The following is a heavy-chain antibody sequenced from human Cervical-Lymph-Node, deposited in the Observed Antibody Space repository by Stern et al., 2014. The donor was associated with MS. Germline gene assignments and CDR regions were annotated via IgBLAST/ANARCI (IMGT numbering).Heavy chain of an antibody. CDR3: ARDYGSGDIDYGMDV. J-gene: IGHJ6*02. CDR1: GGPLSGYY. CDR2: IYYSRNA. Sequence: QVQLQETGPGLVKPSETLSLRCTVSGGPLSGYYWSWIRQPPGKGLEWIGYIYYSRNANSNSSLKSRATMSVDTSKNQFSLRLSSVTAADTAVYYCARDYGSGDIDYGMDVWGQGTTVIVTS. V-gene: IGHV4-59*01. D-gene: IGHD3-10*01.